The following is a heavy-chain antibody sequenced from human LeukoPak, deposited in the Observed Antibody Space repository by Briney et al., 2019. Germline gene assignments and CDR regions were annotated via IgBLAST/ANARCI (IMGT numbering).Heavy chain of an antibody. V-gene: IGHV4-38-2*02. CDR2: IYHSGST. Sequence: PSETLSLTCTVSGYSISSGYYWGWIRQPPGKGLEWIGSIYHSGSTYYNPSLKSRVTISVDTSKNQFSLKLSSVTAADTAVYYCAAVAAAAPYNWFDPWGQGTLVTVSS. CDR1: GYSISSGYY. J-gene: IGHJ5*02. CDR3: AAVAAAAPYNWFDP. D-gene: IGHD6-13*01.